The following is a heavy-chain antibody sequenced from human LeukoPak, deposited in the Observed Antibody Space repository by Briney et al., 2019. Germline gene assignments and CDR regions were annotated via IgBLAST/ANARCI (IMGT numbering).Heavy chain of an antibody. CDR1: GYIFINYG. J-gene: IGHJ4*02. D-gene: IGHD3-22*01. CDR2: ISAYNGNT. V-gene: IGHV1-18*01. Sequence: ASVKVSCKASGYIFINYGISWVRQAPGQGLEWMGWISAYNGNTNYAQKFQGRVTMTTDTSTNTAYMELRSLRSDDTAVYYCARVGKYYYDSSGYGYWGQGTLVTVSS. CDR3: ARVGKYYYDSSGYGY.